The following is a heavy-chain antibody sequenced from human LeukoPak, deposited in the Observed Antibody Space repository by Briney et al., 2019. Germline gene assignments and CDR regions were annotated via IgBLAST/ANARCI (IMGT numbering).Heavy chain of an antibody. CDR1: GYTFTGYY. CDR3: ARACTNGVCSPADY. V-gene: IGHV1-2*06. CDR2: INPNSGGT. Sequence: ASVNVSCKASGYTFTGYYMHWVRQDPGQGLEWMGRINPNSGGTNYAQKFQGRVTMTRDTSISTAYMELSRLRSDDTAVYYCARACTNGVCSPADYWGQGTLVTVSS. D-gene: IGHD2-8*01. J-gene: IGHJ4*02.